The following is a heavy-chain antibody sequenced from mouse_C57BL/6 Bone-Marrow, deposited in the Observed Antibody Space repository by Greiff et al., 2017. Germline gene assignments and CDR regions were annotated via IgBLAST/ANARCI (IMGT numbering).Heavy chain of an antibody. D-gene: IGHD1-1*01. CDR3: ARENYYGSRGYFDV. CDR1: GYTFTSYR. CDR2: INPSNGGT. Sequence: QVQLQQPGTELVKPGASVKLSCKASGYTFTSYRMHWVKQRPGQGLEWIGNINPSNGGTNYNEKFKSKATLTVDKSSSTAYMQLSSLTSEDSAVYYCARENYYGSRGYFDVWGTGTTVTVSS. J-gene: IGHJ1*03. V-gene: IGHV1-53*01.